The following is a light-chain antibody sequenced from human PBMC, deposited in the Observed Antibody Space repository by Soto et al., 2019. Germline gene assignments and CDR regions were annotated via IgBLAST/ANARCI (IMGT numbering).Light chain of an antibody. Sequence: QSVRTQPASVSGSPGQSITISCTGTSSDVGDYNYVSWYQQHPGKAPKLMIYDVSNRPSGVSNRFSGSKSGNTASLTVSGLQADDEADYYCSSYTSSSTLVFGGGTKVTVL. CDR1: SSDVGDYNY. J-gene: IGLJ2*01. CDR3: SSYTSSSTLV. V-gene: IGLV2-14*01. CDR2: DVS.